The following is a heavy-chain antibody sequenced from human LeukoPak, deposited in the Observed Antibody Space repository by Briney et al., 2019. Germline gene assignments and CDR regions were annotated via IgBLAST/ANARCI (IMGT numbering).Heavy chain of an antibody. V-gene: IGHV4-59*08. CDR2: IYYSGST. Sequence: SETLSLTCTVSGGSISSYYWSWIRQPAGKGLEWIGYIYYSGSTNYNPSLKSRVTISVDTSKNQFSLKLSSVTAADTAVYYCARSPPWGPFDYWGQGTLVTVSS. D-gene: IGHD7-27*01. CDR3: ARSPPWGPFDY. J-gene: IGHJ4*02. CDR1: GGSISSYY.